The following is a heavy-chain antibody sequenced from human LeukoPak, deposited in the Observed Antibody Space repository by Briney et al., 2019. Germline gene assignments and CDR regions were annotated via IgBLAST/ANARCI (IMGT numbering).Heavy chain of an antibody. CDR1: GGSISSYY. J-gene: IGHJ3*02. D-gene: IGHD4-17*01. Sequence: PSETLSLTGTVSGGSISSYYWSWIRQPAGKGLEWIGRIYTSGSTNYNPSLKSRVTMSVDTSKNQFSLKLSSVTAADTAVYYCARGKTTGRLSDAFDIWGQGTMVTVSS. CDR2: IYTSGST. V-gene: IGHV4-4*07. CDR3: ARGKTTGRLSDAFDI.